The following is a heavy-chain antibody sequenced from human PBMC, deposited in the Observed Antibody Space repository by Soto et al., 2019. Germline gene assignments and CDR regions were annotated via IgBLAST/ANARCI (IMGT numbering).Heavy chain of an antibody. J-gene: IGHJ4*02. V-gene: IGHV4-59*01. D-gene: IGHD6-13*01. CDR1: GSSISSYY. CDR3: ARDGYSTNFAY. CDR2: IYYSGST. Sequence: PSETLSLTCTVSGSSISSYYWSWIRQPPGKGLEWIGYIYYSGSTNYNPSLKSRVTISVDTSTSTAYMELRSLRSDDTAVYYCARDGYSTNFAYWGQGTLVTVSS.